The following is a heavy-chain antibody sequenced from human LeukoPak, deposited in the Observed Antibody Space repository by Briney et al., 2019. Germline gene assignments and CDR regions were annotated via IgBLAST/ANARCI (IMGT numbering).Heavy chain of an antibody. V-gene: IGHV1-18*01. D-gene: IGHD1-26*01. CDR1: GYTSTSYG. CDR3: ARCKRWGSYKANDAFDI. Sequence: ASVKVSCKASGYTSTSYGISWVRQAPGQGLEWMGWISAYNGNTNYAQKLQGRVTMTTDTSTSTAYMELRSLRSDDTAVYYCARCKRWGSYKANDAFDIWGQGTMVTVSS. CDR2: ISAYNGNT. J-gene: IGHJ3*02.